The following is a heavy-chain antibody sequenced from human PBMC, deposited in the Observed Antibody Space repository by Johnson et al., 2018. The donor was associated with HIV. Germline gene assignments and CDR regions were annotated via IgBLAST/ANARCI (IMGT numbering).Heavy chain of an antibody. CDR2: IRYDGSNK. J-gene: IGHJ3*02. Sequence: QVQLVESGGGVVQPGGSLRLSCEVSGFTFSNYGMHWVRQAPGKGLEWVAFIRYDGSNKYYADSVKGRFTISRDNSKNTLYLQMNSLRAEDTAVYYCATSEGYGSGSPNAFDIWGQGTMVTVSS. CDR1: GFTFSNYG. D-gene: IGHD3-10*01. V-gene: IGHV3-30*02. CDR3: ATSEGYGSGSPNAFDI.